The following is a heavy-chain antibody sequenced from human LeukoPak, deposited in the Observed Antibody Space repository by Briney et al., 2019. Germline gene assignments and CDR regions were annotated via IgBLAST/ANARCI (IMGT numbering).Heavy chain of an antibody. Sequence: GGSLRLSCAASGFIFSSYAMSWVRQAPGKGLEWVSAISGSGGSTNYADSVKGRFTISRDNSKNTLYLQMNSLRAEDTAVYYCAREYDSSGYQSCGMDVWGQGTTVTVSS. V-gene: IGHV3-23*01. D-gene: IGHD3-22*01. CDR2: ISGSGGST. J-gene: IGHJ6*02. CDR3: AREYDSSGYQSCGMDV. CDR1: GFIFSSYA.